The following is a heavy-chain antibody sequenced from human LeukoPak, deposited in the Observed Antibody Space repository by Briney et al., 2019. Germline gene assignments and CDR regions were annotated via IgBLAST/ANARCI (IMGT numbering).Heavy chain of an antibody. CDR3: ARGSVRVGMDV. V-gene: IGHV3-13*01. CDR2: IGTSGDT. J-gene: IGHJ6*02. CDR1: GITFSTSD. Sequence: GGSLRLSCEASGITFSTSDMHWVRQAPGKGLEWVSVIGTSGDTYYADSVKGRFTISRENAKNSLYLQMNSLRAGDTAVYYCARGSVRVGMDVWGQGTTVTVSS. D-gene: IGHD6-13*01.